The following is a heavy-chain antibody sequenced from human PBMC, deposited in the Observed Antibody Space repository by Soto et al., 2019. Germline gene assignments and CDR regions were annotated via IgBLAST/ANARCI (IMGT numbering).Heavy chain of an antibody. V-gene: IGHV4-38-2*02. Sequence: SETLSLACAVYGYSIRSGYYWGWIRQPPGKGLEWIGSIDHSGSTYYNPSLKSRVTISVDTSKNQFSLKLTSVTAADTAVYYCARDPLCSSITCHMRNDAFDIWGQGTRVT. CDR3: ARDPLCSSITCHMRNDAFDI. J-gene: IGHJ3*02. D-gene: IGHD2-2*01. CDR1: GYSIRSGYY. CDR2: IDHSGST.